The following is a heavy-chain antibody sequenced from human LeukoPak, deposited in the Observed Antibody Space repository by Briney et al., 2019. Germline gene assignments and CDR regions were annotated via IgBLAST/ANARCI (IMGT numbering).Heavy chain of an antibody. J-gene: IGHJ3*02. V-gene: IGHV3-49*03. CDR1: GFTFGEYA. D-gene: IGHD1-26*01. Sequence: GGSPRLSCTASGFTFGEYAVSWFRRAPGKGLDWVGFIRSKPYGGTTESAASVKGRFSISRDDSGGIAYLQMNSLKTEDTAVYYCARVRYSGVGGRFDAFDIWGQGTMVTVSS. CDR3: ARVRYSGVGGRFDAFDI. CDR2: IRSKPYGGTT.